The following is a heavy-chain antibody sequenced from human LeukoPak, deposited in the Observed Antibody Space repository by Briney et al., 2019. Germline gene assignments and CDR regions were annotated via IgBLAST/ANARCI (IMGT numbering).Heavy chain of an antibody. CDR2: IYYSGST. CDR1: GGSISSSSYY. V-gene: IGHV4-61*05. D-gene: IGHD3-10*01. CDR3: ARHAIPPTYYYGSGSYYYNWFDP. J-gene: IGHJ5*02. Sequence: SETLSLTCTVSGGSISSSSYYWSWIRQPPGKGLEWIGYIYYSGSTNYNPSLKSRVTISVHTSKNQFSLKLSSVTAADTAVYYCARHAIPPTYYYGSGSYYYNWFDPWGQGTLVTVSS.